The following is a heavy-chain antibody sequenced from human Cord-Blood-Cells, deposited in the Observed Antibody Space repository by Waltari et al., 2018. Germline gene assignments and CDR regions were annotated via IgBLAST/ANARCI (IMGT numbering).Heavy chain of an antibody. CDR2: INPNSGGT. CDR1: GYTFTGYY. D-gene: IGHD1-26*01. J-gene: IGHJ6*02. CDR3: ARSTNSGSYYGMDV. Sequence: QVQLVQSGAEVKKPGASVKVSCKASGYTFTGYYMHWVRQPPGQGLEWMGWINPNSGGTNYAQKFQGWVTMTRDTSISTAYMELSRLRSDDTAVYYCARSTNSGSYYGMDVWGQGTTVTVSS. V-gene: IGHV1-2*04.